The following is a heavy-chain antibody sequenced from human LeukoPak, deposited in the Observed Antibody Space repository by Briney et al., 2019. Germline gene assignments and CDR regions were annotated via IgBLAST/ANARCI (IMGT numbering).Heavy chain of an antibody. CDR2: INPSGGST. CDR3: GVLTGGKPD. Sequence: GASVKVSCKASGYTFTSYYMHWVRQAPGQGLEWMGIINPSGGSTSYAQKFQGRVTMTRDTSISTAYMELSRLRSDDTAVYYCGVLTGGKPDWGQGTLVTVSS. D-gene: IGHD2-8*02. CDR1: GYTFTSYY. J-gene: IGHJ4*02. V-gene: IGHV1-46*01.